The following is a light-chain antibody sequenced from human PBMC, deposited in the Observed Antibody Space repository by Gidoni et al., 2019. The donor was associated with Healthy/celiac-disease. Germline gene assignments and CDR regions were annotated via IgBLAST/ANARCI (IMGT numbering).Light chain of an antibody. J-gene: IGLJ2*01. CDR3: SSYTSSSTLV. CDR2: EVS. Sequence: SALTQPASVSGSPGPSITISCTGTSSDVGVYNYVSWYQQHPGKAPKLMIYEVSNRPSGVSNRFSGSKSGNTASLTISGLQAEDEADYYCSSYTSSSTLVFGGGTKLTVL. V-gene: IGLV2-14*01. CDR1: SSDVGVYNY.